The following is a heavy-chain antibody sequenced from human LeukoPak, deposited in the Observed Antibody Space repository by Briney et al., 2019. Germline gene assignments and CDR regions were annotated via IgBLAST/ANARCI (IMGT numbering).Heavy chain of an antibody. CDR3: ARVQRGIAVALDY. CDR2: ISTTGSSI. V-gene: IGHV3-48*04. Sequence: GALRLPCSGSGFTFSNFSMNWVRQAPGKGLGWVSYISTTGSSIYYADSVKGRFTISRDNVKNLLYLQMNSLRAEDTAVYYCARVQRGIAVALDYWGQGTLATVSS. D-gene: IGHD6-19*01. CDR1: GFTFSNFS. J-gene: IGHJ4*02.